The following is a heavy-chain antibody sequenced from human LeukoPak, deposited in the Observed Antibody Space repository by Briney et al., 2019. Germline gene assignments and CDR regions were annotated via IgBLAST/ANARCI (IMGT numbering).Heavy chain of an antibody. V-gene: IGHV4-34*01. CDR1: GDTFVSRH. CDR3: ARGRANWDYDFDL. Sequence: SETLSLTCAVFGDTFVSRHWSWIRQSPGKALEWLGEASRSGITNYSPSLKSRISISVDTSKDQFSLKLASVTAADTAIYYCARGRANWDYDFDLWGQGTLVTVSS. J-gene: IGHJ4*02. CDR2: ASRSGIT. D-gene: IGHD1-7*01.